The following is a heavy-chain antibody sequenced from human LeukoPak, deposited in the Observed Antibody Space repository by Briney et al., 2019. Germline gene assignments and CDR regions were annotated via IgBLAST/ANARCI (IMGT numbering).Heavy chain of an antibody. D-gene: IGHD6-19*01. CDR2: ISVYNGNT. CDR3: ARDLRSDGMAVGGY. CDR1: GYTFTSYG. V-gene: IGHV1-18*01. Sequence: ASVTVSFMASGYTFTSYGISWVRQAPGQGLEWMGWISVYNGNTNYAQKLQGRVTMTTDTSTRTAYLDLRSLRYDDTAVYYCARDLRSDGMAVGGYWGQGTLVTVSS. J-gene: IGHJ4*02.